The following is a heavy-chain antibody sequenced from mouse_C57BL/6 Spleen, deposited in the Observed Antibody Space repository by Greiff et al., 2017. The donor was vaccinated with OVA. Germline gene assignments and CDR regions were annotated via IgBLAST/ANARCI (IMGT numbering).Heavy chain of an antibody. CDR3: TTSTTVVARGAMDY. CDR2: IDPENGDT. D-gene: IGHD1-1*01. Sequence: EVQVVESGAELVRPGASVKLSCTASGFNIKDDYMHWVKQRPEQGLEWIGWIDPENGDTEYASKFPGKATITADPSSNTAYLQLSSLTSEDTAVDYCTTSTTVVARGAMDYWGQGTSVTVSS. CDR1: GFNIKDDY. J-gene: IGHJ4*01. V-gene: IGHV14-4*01.